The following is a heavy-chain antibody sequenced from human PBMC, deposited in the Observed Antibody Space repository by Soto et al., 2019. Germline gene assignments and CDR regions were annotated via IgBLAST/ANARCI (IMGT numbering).Heavy chain of an antibody. D-gene: IGHD3-16*02. V-gene: IGHV3-7*01. CDR2: IKQDGSEK. Sequence: GGSLRLSCAASGFTFSSYWMSWVRQAPGKGLEWVANIKQDGSEKYYVDSGKGRFTISRDNAKNSLYLQMNSLRAEDTAVYYCARAPPRYYDYIWGSYRYGAFDIWGQGTMVTVSS. J-gene: IGHJ3*02. CDR1: GFTFSSYW. CDR3: ARAPPRYYDYIWGSYRYGAFDI.